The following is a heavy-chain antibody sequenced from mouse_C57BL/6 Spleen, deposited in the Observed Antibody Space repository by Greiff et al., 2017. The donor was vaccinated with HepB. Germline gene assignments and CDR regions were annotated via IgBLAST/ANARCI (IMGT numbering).Heavy chain of an antibody. D-gene: IGHD1-1*01. V-gene: IGHV1-72*01. CDR2: IDPNSGGT. CDR3: ASREAYYYGSRESLMDY. J-gene: IGHJ4*01. Sequence: QVQLQQPGAELVKPGASVTLSCKASGYTFTSYWMHWVKQRPGRGLEWIGRIDPNSGGTKYNEKFKSKATLTVDKPSSTAYMKLSSLTSEDSAVYYCASREAYYYGSRESLMDYWGQGTSVTVSS. CDR1: GYTFTSYW.